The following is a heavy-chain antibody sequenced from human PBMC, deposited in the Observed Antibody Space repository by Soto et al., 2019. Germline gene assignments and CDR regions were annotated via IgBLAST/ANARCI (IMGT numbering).Heavy chain of an antibody. CDR1: GGSFSGYY. Sequence: QVQLQQWGAGLLKPSATLSLTCAVSGGSFSGYYWSWIRQPPGKGLEWIGEINDSGSTNYNPSLKSRVTMSVDTSKTQFSLHLSSVNAADTAVYYCARGHAPPLYWGQGTLVTVSS. J-gene: IGHJ4*02. CDR3: ARGHAPPLY. CDR2: INDSGST. V-gene: IGHV4-34*01.